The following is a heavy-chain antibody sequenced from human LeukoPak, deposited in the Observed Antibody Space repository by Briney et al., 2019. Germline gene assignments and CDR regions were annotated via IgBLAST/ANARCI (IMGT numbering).Heavy chain of an antibody. D-gene: IGHD3-10*01. CDR2: IYYSGST. CDR1: GGSISSYY. CDR3: AGGSGSIPS. Sequence: SETLSLTCTVSGGSISSYYWSWIRQPPGKGLEWIGYIYYSGSTYYNPSLKSRVTMSVDTSKNQFSLRVTSVTAADTAVYYCAGGSGSIPSWGQGTLVTVSS. V-gene: IGHV4-59*04. J-gene: IGHJ4*02.